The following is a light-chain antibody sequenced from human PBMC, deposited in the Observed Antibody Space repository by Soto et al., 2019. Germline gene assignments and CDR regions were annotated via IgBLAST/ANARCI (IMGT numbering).Light chain of an antibody. V-gene: IGKV3-20*01. CDR1: ESVSSSY. J-gene: IGKJ1*01. Sequence: EILLTQSPGTLSLSPWEVATLSCSRSESVSSSYLAWYQQKPGQAPRLLIYGASSRATGIPDRFSGSGSGTDFTLTINKLEPEDFAVYYCQQYSGSPRTFGQGTKVDIK. CDR3: QQYSGSPRT. CDR2: GAS.